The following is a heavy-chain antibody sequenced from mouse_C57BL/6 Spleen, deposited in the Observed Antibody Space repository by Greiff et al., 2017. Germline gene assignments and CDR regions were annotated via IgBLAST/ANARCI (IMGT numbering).Heavy chain of an antibody. J-gene: IGHJ4*01. CDR1: GYTFTSYW. D-gene: IGHD1-1*01. CDR3: AISTTVVAHYYAMDY. V-gene: IGHV1-74*01. CDR2: IHPADSDT. Sequence: QVQLQQPGAELVKPGASVKVSCKASGYTFTSYWMHWVKQRPGQGLEWIGRIHPADSDTNYNQKFKGKATLTVDKSSSTAYMQLSSLTSEDSAVYYWAISTTVVAHYYAMDYWGQGTSVTVSS.